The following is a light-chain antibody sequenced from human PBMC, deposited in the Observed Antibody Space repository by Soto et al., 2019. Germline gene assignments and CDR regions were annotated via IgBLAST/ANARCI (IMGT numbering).Light chain of an antibody. CDR1: QSVPSSS. CDR2: GTS. CDR3: QQYGNSPT. V-gene: IGKV3-20*01. Sequence: EIVLRQSPGTLSLSPGERATVSCRASQSVPSSSLAWYQQKPDQGPRLLIYGTSRRATGIPDRFSGSGSGTDFTLTISRLEPEDSAVYFCQQYGNSPTFGQGTKLQIK. J-gene: IGKJ2*01.